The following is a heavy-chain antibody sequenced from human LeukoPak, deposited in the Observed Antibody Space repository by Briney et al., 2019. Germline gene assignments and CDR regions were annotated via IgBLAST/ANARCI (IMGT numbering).Heavy chain of an antibody. CDR2: ISYDGSNK. Sequence: PGRSLRLSCAASGFTFSSYAMHWVRQAPGKGLEWVAVISYDGSNKYYADSVKGRFTISRDNSKNTLYLQMNSLRAEDTAVYYCARDFRSPTDCSGGSCPRLGTAYYFDYWGQGILVTVSS. J-gene: IGHJ4*02. CDR1: GFTFSSYA. CDR3: ARDFRSPTDCSGGSCPRLGTAYYFDY. V-gene: IGHV3-30-3*01. D-gene: IGHD2-15*01.